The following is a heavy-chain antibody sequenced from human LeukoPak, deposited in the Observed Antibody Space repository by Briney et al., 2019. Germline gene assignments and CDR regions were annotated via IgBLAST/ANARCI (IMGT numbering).Heavy chain of an antibody. CDR3: AKAYNRGYSSSWYVDY. V-gene: IGHV3-23*01. CDR1: GFTFSSYS. D-gene: IGHD6-13*01. CDR2: ISGSGGST. Sequence: GGSLRLSCAASGFTFSSYSMNWVRQAPGKGLEWVSAISGSGGSTYYADSVKGRFTISRDNSKNTLYLQMNSLRAEDTAVYYCAKAYNRGYSSSWYVDYWGQGTLVTVSS. J-gene: IGHJ4*02.